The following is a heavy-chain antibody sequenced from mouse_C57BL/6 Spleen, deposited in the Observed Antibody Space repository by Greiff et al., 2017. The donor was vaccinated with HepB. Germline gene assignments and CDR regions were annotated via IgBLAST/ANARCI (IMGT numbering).Heavy chain of an antibody. CDR3: ASTTVVGWYFDV. CDR1: GYTLTSYW. Sequence: VQLQQSGAELVKPGASVKVSCKASGYTLTSYWMHWVKQRPGQGLEWIGRIHPSASDTNYNQKFKGKGTLTVDKSSSTAYMQLSSLTSEDSAVYYCASTTVVGWYFDVWGTGTTVTVSS. D-gene: IGHD1-1*01. V-gene: IGHV1-74*01. J-gene: IGHJ1*03. CDR2: IHPSASDT.